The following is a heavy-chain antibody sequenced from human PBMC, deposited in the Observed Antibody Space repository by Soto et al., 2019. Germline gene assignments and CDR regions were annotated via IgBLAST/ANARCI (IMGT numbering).Heavy chain of an antibody. D-gene: IGHD3-3*01. V-gene: IGHV4-59*01. Sequence: SETLSLTCTVSGGSISGYDWSWIRQPPGKGLEWIGYIYYNGSTNYNPSLKSRVTISVDTSKNQFSLKLSSVTAADTAVYYCARTYYDFWSGYWRWFDPWGQGTLVTVSS. J-gene: IGHJ5*02. CDR1: GGSISGYD. CDR3: ARTYYDFWSGYWRWFDP. CDR2: IYYNGST.